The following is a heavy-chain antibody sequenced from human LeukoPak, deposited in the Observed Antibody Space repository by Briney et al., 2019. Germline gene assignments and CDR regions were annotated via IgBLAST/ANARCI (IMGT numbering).Heavy chain of an antibody. CDR2: ISGSGGST. J-gene: IGHJ4*02. V-gene: IGHV3-23*01. CDR1: GFTFSSYA. CDR3: AKTARRSRYYFDY. D-gene: IGHD2-21*02. Sequence: GESLKISCAASGFTFSSYAMSWVRQAPGKGLEWVSAISGSGGSTYYADSVKGRFTISRDNSKNTLYLQMNSLRAEDTAVYYCAKTARRSRYYFDYWGQGTLVTVSS.